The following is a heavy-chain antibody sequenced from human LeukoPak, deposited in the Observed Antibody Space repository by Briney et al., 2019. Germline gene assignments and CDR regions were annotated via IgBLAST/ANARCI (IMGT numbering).Heavy chain of an antibody. CDR3: ARRSYYDSSGIFDY. V-gene: IGHV4-4*08. D-gene: IGHD3-22*01. CDR1: GGSISIYY. CDR2: IYNSGST. J-gene: IGHJ4*02. Sequence: SETLSLTCTVSGGSISIYYWSWIRQPPGKGLEWIGYIYNSGSTNYNPSLKSRVTISVDTSKNQSSLKLSSVTAADTAVYYCARRSYYDSSGIFDYWGQGTLVTVSS.